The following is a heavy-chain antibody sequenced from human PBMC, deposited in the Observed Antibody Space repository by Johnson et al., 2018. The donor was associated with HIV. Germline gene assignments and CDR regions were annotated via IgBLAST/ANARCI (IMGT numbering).Heavy chain of an antibody. V-gene: IGHV3-72*01. CDR3: VRVMGGYDSSSFGNAFDI. CDR2: TRNKANSYTT. Sequence: MQLVESGGGLVQPGGSLRLSCAASGFTFSSYWMSWVRQAPGKGLEWVGRTRNKANSYTTEYAASVKCRFTISRDDSKNSLYLQMNSLRVEDTALYYCVRVMGGYDSSSFGNAFDIWGQGTMVTVSS. D-gene: IGHD6-6*01. J-gene: IGHJ3*02. CDR1: GFTFSSYW.